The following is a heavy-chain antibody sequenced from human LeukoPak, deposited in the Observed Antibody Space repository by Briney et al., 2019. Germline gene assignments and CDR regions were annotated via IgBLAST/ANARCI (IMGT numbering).Heavy chain of an antibody. CDR2: IIPILGIA. CDR3: ARIDYYGSGSYYNC. J-gene: IGHJ4*02. V-gene: IGHV1-69*04. D-gene: IGHD3-10*01. CDR1: GGTFSSYA. Sequence: SVKVSCKASGGTFSSYAISWVRQAPGQELEWMGRIIPILGIANYAQKFQGRVTITADKSTSTAYMELSSLRSEDTAVYYCARIDYYGSGSYYNCWGQGTLVTVSS.